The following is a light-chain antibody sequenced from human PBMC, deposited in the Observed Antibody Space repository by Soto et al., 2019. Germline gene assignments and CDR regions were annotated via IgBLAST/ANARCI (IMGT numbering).Light chain of an antibody. J-gene: IGLJ2*01. V-gene: IGLV1-40*01. Sequence: QSVLTQPPSVSGAPGQRVTISCTGGSSNIGAGYDVHWYQQLPGTAPKLLIYGNSNRPSGVPDRFSGSKSGTSASLDITGLQAEDEADYYCQSYDSSLSGSVVFGGETKRTV. CDR2: GNS. CDR1: SSNIGAGYD. CDR3: QSYDSSLSGSVV.